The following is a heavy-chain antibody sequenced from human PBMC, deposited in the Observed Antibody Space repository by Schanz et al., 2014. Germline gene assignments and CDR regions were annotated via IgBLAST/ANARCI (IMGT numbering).Heavy chain of an antibody. CDR1: GFTFSDYW. D-gene: IGHD3-10*01. Sequence: VQLVESGGGLVQPGGSLRLSCTASGFTFSDYWMSWVRQAPGKGPEWVANIKHDGSVKDYVDSVEGRFTISRDNSKNTLYLQMNSLRPEDTAVYYCARIGGSVFDYWAQGTLVTVSS. CDR3: ARIGGSVFDY. J-gene: IGHJ4*02. V-gene: IGHV3-7*04. CDR2: IKHDGSVK.